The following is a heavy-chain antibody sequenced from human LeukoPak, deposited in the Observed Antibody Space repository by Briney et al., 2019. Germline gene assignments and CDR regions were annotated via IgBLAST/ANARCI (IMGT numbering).Heavy chain of an antibody. CDR2: IFPGDSNT. J-gene: IGHJ5*02. V-gene: IGHV5-51*01. Sequence: GESLKISCKASGYSFTTYWIGWVRQMPGKGLEWMGIIFPGDSNTRYSPSFQGQVTISVDKSTNTAYLQWHNLKASDTAMYYCARGNNANYYDGFDPWGQGTLVTVSS. CDR3: ARGNNANYYDGFDP. CDR1: GYSFTTYW. D-gene: IGHD1-26*01.